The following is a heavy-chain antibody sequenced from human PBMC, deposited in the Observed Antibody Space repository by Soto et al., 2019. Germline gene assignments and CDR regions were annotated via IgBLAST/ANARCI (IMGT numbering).Heavy chain of an antibody. CDR3: SVNWGGDCPTTYYFDY. CDR2: IIPIFGTA. J-gene: IGHJ4*02. Sequence: QVQLVQSGAEVKKPGSSVKVSCKASGGTFSSYAISWVRQAPGQGLEWMGGIIPIFGTANYAQKFQGRVTITGDESTSTAYMELSSLRSEDTAVYYCSVNWGGDCPTTYYFDYWGQGTLVTVSS. D-gene: IGHD2-21*02. CDR1: GGTFSSYA. V-gene: IGHV1-69*12.